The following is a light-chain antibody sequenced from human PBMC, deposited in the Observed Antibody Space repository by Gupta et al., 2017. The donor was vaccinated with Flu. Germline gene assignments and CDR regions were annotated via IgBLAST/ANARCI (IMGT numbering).Light chain of an antibody. V-gene: IGKV1-33*01. Sequence: PSSLSASVGDRVTITCQASQDVTNYLNWYQQKPGQAPKLLIYDASNLQEGVPSTFSGSGSGTHFTLTIARLQPEDIATYFCQQDDFIPLTFGGGTKVEIK. CDR2: DAS. J-gene: IGKJ4*01. CDR1: QDVTNY. CDR3: QQDDFIPLT.